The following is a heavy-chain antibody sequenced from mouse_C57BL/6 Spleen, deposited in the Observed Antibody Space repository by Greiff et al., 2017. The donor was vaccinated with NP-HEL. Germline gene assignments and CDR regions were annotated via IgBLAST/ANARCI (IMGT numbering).Heavy chain of an antibody. Sequence: QVQLQQPGTELVKPGASVKLSCKASGYTFTSYWMHWVKQRPGQGLEWIGNINPSNGGTNYNEKFKSKATLTVDKSSSTAYMQLSSLTSEDSAVYYCAREGRQGSLYYYAMDYWGQGTSVTVSS. D-gene: IGHD3-3*01. J-gene: IGHJ4*01. V-gene: IGHV1-53*01. CDR1: GYTFTSYW. CDR3: AREGRQGSLYYYAMDY. CDR2: INPSNGGT.